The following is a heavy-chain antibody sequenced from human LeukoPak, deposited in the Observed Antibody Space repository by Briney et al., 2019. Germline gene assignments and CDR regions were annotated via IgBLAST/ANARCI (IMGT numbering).Heavy chain of an antibody. V-gene: IGHV4-34*01. Sequence: SETLSLTCAVYGGSFSGYYWSWIRQPPGKGLEWIGEINHSGSTNYNPSLKSRVTISVDTSKNQFSLKLSSVTAADTAVYYCARATHAPYYYDSSGYYRARNWFDPWGQGTLVTVSS. CDR1: GGSFSGYY. D-gene: IGHD3-22*01. CDR3: ARATHAPYYYDSSGYYRARNWFDP. J-gene: IGHJ5*02. CDR2: INHSGST.